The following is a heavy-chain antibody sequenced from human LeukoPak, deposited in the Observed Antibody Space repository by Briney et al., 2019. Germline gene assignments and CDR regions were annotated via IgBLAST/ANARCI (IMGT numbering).Heavy chain of an antibody. D-gene: IGHD6-13*01. J-gene: IGHJ4*02. CDR3: ARFRPPGIAAAGPHFDY. CDR2: IYYSGST. Sequence: SETLSLTCTVSGGSISSSSYYWGWIRQPPGKGLEWTGSIYYSGSTYYNPSLKSRVTISVDTSKNQFSLKLSSVTAADTAVYYCARFRPPGIAAAGPHFDYWGQGTLVTVSS. CDR1: GGSISSSSYY. V-gene: IGHV4-39*07.